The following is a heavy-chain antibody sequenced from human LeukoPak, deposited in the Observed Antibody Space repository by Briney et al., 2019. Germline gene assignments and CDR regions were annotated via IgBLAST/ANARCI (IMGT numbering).Heavy chain of an antibody. J-gene: IGHJ4*02. CDR3: ARARSMLRLRSSFDF. Sequence: GGSLRLSCAASGFTFSSYAMSWVRQAPGKGLEGMFAISGGGSNTYYVDSVKGRFTISRDSSNNTLLLQMTSLRVEDTAIYFCARARSMLRLRSSFDFWGQGALVTVSS. V-gene: IGHV3-23*01. CDR2: ISGGGSNT. D-gene: IGHD2-21*02. CDR1: GFTFSSYA.